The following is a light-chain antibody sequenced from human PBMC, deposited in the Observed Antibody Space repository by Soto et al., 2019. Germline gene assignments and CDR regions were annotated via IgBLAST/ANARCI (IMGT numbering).Light chain of an antibody. CDR2: GNS. V-gene: IGLV1-40*01. CDR1: SSNIGAGYD. Sequence: QSVLTQPPSVSGAPGQRVTISCTGSSSNIGAGYDVHWYQQLPGTAPKLLIYGNSNRPSGVPDRFSGSKSGTSASLAITGLQADDEADYYCQSYDSSLNAVVFGGGTKLTVL. CDR3: QSYDSSLNAVV. J-gene: IGLJ2*01.